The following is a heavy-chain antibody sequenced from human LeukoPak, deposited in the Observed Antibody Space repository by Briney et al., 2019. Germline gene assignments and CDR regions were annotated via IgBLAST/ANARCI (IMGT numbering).Heavy chain of an antibody. V-gene: IGHV4-34*01. Sequence: PSETLSLTCAVYGGSFSGYYWSWIRQPPGKGLEWIGEINHSGSTNYNPSLKSRVTISVDTSKNQFSLKLSSVTAADTAVYYCARVDWGYCTQLPLPWGQGTLVTVSS. J-gene: IGHJ5*02. CDR1: GGSFSGYY. D-gene: IGHD2-8*01. CDR3: ARVDWGYCTQLPLP. CDR2: INHSGST.